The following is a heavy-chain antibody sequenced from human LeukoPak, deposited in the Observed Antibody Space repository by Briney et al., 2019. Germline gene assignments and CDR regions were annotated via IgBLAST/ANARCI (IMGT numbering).Heavy chain of an antibody. Sequence: ASVKVSCKASGYTFTGYYMHWVRQAPGQGLEWMGWINPNSGGTNYAQKFQGRVTMTRDTSISTAYMELSRLRSDDTAVYYCARDPSYIAVGVAFDYWGQGTLVTVSS. J-gene: IGHJ4*02. CDR2: INPNSGGT. V-gene: IGHV1-2*02. D-gene: IGHD6-19*01. CDR3: ARDPSYIAVGVAFDY. CDR1: GYTFTGYY.